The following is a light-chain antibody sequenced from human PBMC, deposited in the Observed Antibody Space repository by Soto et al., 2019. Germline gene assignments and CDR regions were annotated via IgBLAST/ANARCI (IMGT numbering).Light chain of an antibody. V-gene: IGLV1-51*01. CDR1: SSNIGNNY. J-gene: IGLJ2*01. CDR3: ATWDGSLPGEV. CDR2: DNN. Sequence: QSVLTQSPSVSAAPGQTVTISCSGSSSNIGNNYVSWYQQLPGTAPKLLIYDNNKRPSGIPDRFSGSKSGTSGTLDITGPQTGDEADYYCATWDGSLPGEVFGGGTKLTVL.